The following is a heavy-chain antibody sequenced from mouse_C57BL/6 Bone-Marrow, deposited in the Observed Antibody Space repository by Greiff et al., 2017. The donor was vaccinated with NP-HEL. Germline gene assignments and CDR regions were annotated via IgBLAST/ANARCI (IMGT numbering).Heavy chain of an antibody. V-gene: IGHV1-76*01. D-gene: IGHD3-2*02. CDR2: IYPGSGNT. CDR1: GYTFTDYY. Sequence: QVQLQQSGAELVRPGASVKLSCKASGYTFTDYYINWVKQRPGQGLEWIARIYPGSGNTYSNEKFKGKATLTAEKSSSTAYMQLSSLTSEDSAVYFCARQLRLRERYYAMDYWGQGTSVTVSS. CDR3: ARQLRLRERYYAMDY. J-gene: IGHJ4*01.